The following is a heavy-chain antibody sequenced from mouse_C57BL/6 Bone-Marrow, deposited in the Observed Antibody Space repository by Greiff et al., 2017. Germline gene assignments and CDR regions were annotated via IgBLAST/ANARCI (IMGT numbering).Heavy chain of an antibody. CDR3: ARGGYYGSMRDYFDY. D-gene: IGHD1-1*01. CDR1: GFNIKNTY. Sequence: EVKLQQSVAELVRPGASVKLSCTASGFNIKNTYMHWVKQRPEQGLEWIGRIDPANGNTKYAPKFQGKATITADTSSNTAYLQLSSLTSEDTAIYYCARGGYYGSMRDYFDYWGQGTTLTVSS. J-gene: IGHJ2*01. CDR2: IDPANGNT. V-gene: IGHV14-3*01.